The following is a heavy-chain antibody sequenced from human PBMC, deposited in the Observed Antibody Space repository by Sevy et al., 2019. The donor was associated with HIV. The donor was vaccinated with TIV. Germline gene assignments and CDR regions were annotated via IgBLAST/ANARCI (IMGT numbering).Heavy chain of an antibody. J-gene: IGHJ5*02. D-gene: IGHD6-13*01. V-gene: IGHV4-34*01. CDR2: INHSGST. CDR3: ARGRWCSSSWSTVGWFDP. Sequence: SETLSLTCAVYGGSFSGYYWSWIRQPPGKGLEWIGEINHSGSTNYIPSLKSRVTISVDTSKNQFSLKLSSVTAADTAVYYCARGRWCSSSWSTVGWFDPWGQGTLVTVSS. CDR1: GGSFSGYY.